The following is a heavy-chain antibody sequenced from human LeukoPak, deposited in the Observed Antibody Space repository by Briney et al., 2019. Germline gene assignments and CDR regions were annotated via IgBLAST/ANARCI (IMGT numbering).Heavy chain of an antibody. CDR1: GFSVSNND. Sequence: GGSLRLSCAASGFSVSNNDMSWVRQAPGKGLEWVSVIYSGGGTYYADSVKGRFTISRDNSKNTLYRQMNSLRAEDTAVYYCARGLPPNYYYYMDVWGKGTTVTISS. CDR3: ARGLPPNYYYYMDV. V-gene: IGHV3-66*01. J-gene: IGHJ6*03. CDR2: IYSGGGT.